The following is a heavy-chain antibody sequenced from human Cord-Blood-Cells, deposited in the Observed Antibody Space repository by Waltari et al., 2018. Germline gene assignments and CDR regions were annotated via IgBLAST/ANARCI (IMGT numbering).Heavy chain of an antibody. CDR2: VMLIVGTA. CDR1: GGTFSSYA. Sequence: QVQLVQSGAEVKKPGSSVKVSCKASGGTFSSYAISWVRRAPGQGLEWMGGVMLIVGTANYAQKFQGRVTITADKSTSTAYMELSSLRSEDTAVYYGARGLAAAGDYWGQGTLVTVSS. V-gene: IGHV1-69*06. CDR3: ARGLAAAGDY. D-gene: IGHD6-13*01. J-gene: IGHJ4*02.